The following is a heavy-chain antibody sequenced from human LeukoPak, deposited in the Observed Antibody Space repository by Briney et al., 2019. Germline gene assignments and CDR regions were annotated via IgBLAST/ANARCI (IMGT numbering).Heavy chain of an antibody. CDR3: ARDGEAVAGIWGSYYYYYMDV. CDR1: GFTFGDCA. V-gene: IGHV3-30*04. J-gene: IGHJ6*03. CDR2: ISYDGSNK. D-gene: IGHD6-19*01. Sequence: GGSLRLSCTPSGFTFGDCAMSWVRQAPGKGREWVAVISYDGSNKYYADSVKGRFTISRDNSKNTLYLQMNSLRAEDTAVYHCARDGEAVAGIWGSYYYYYMDVWGKGTTVTVSS.